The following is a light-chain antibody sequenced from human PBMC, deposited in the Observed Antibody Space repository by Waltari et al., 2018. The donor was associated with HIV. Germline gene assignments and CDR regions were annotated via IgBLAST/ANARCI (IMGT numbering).Light chain of an antibody. J-gene: IGLJ3*02. Sequence: QSVLTQPPSVSAAPGEKVTISCSASNSNIGNGYVSWYQHLPGAAPKLLIYDNNKRPSGIPDRFSGSKSGTSATLDITVLQTGDEADYYCGTWDRTLSGGVFGGGTKLTVL. CDR2: DNN. CDR1: NSNIGNGY. V-gene: IGLV1-51*01. CDR3: GTWDRTLSGGV.